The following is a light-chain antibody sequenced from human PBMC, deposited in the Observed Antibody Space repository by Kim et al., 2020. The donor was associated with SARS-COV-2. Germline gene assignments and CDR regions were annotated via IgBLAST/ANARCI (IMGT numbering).Light chain of an antibody. V-gene: IGLV2-11*01. CDR3: CSYAGDYIYVL. J-gene: IGLJ2*01. Sequence: SRTGTHSDVGAFKYVSWYQQHSGKAPKLMIYDVTDRPSGVPDRFSGSKSGDTASLTISGLQPEDEADYYCCSYAGDYIYVLFGRGTQLTVL. CDR2: DVT. CDR1: HSDVGAFKY.